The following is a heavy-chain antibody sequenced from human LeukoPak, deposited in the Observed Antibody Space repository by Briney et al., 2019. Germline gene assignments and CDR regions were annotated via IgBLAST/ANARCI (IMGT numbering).Heavy chain of an antibody. CDR3: AKDGRGKDDISGPSDF. Sequence: PGRSLRLSCAVSGFIFSTCGMHWVRQAPGKGLEWVAAISYNGKKKDYVDSLKGRFTISRDNSKNTLYLQMNSLKVEDTAVYYCAKDGRGKDDISGPSDFWGQGTLVTVSS. CDR1: GFIFSTCG. V-gene: IGHV3-30*18. CDR2: ISYNGKKK. D-gene: IGHD3-22*01. J-gene: IGHJ4*02.